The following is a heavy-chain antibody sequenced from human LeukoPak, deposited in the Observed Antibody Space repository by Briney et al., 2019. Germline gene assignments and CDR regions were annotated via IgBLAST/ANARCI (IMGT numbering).Heavy chain of an antibody. D-gene: IGHD6-19*01. V-gene: IGHV1-8*01. CDR1: GYTFTTYD. CDR3: ARGRGSGHKENWFDP. J-gene: IGHJ5*02. CDR2: MNPNRGNT. Sequence: GASVKVSCKASGYTFTTYDINWVRQATGQGLEWRGWMNPNRGNTGYTQNFQGRVTMTRNTSISTAYMELSSLRSEDTAVYYCARGRGSGHKENWFDPWGQGTLVTVSS.